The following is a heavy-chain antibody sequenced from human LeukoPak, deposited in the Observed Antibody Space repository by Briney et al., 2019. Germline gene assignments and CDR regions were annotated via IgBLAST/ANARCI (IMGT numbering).Heavy chain of an antibody. CDR3: ARDPGYGSGRSNWYFDL. CDR2: ISYDGSNK. CDR1: GFTFSSYA. V-gene: IGHV3-30-3*01. J-gene: IGHJ2*01. D-gene: IGHD3-10*01. Sequence: GRSLRLSCAASGFTFSSYAMHWVRQAPGKGLEWVAVISYDGSNKYYADSVKGRFTISRDNSKNTLYLQMNSRRAEDTAVYYCARDPGYGSGRSNWYFDLWGRGTLVTVSS.